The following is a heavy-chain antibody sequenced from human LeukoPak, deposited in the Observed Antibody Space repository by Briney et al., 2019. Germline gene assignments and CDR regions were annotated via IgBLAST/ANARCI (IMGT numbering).Heavy chain of an antibody. D-gene: IGHD4-23*01. CDR3: ASLYGGNSNNYYCDH. J-gene: IGHJ4*02. V-gene: IGHV4-39*01. CDR2: IHDSWST. Sequence: PSETLSLTCSVSGGSSSSSSYYWGWIRQPPGKGLEWIGSIHDSWSTDYNPSLQSRVPISVDTCTYQFSLKLSSVTAADTAVYYCASLYGGNSNNYYCDHWCQETLVTVSS. CDR1: GGSSSSSSYY.